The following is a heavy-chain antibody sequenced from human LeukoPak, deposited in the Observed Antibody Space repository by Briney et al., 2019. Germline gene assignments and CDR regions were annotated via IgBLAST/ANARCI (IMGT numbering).Heavy chain of an antibody. D-gene: IGHD6-19*01. CDR1: GGSISSYS. J-gene: IGHJ4*02. CDR3: ARWDDSAWGFGN. Sequence: PSETLSLTCIVSGGSISSYSWNWIRQSPGKGLEWVEYISHSGTTSYNSSLKSRVTISVDTSKNQLSLKLTSVTAADTAVYYCARWDDSAWGFGNWGPGTLVTVSS. V-gene: IGHV4-59*08. CDR2: ISHSGTT.